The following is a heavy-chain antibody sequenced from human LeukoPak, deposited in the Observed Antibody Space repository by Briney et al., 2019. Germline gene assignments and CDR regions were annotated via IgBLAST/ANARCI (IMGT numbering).Heavy chain of an antibody. V-gene: IGHV3-23*01. CDR2: VNSDGGST. D-gene: IGHD4-11*01. CDR3: AKGISNPDY. J-gene: IGHJ4*02. CDR1: GFTFSNYA. Sequence: PGGSLRPSCAASGFTFSNYAMTWVRQAPGKGLGWVSGVNSDGGSTYYADSVRGRFTISRDNSKNTLYLQMNSLRAEDTAVYYCAKGISNPDYWGQGTLVTVSS.